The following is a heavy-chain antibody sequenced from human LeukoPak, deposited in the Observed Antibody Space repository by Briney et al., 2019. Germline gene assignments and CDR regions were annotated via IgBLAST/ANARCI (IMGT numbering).Heavy chain of an antibody. J-gene: IGHJ6*03. Sequence: ASVKVSCKASGYTFTRFYMHWVRQATGQGLEWMGWINPNSGGTNYAQKFQGRVTMTRDTSISTAYMELSRLRSDDTAVYYCARILASIAARPDWAGRDYYYMDVWGKGTTVTVSS. D-gene: IGHD6-6*01. CDR2: INPNSGGT. CDR3: ARILASIAARPDWAGRDYYYMDV. V-gene: IGHV1-2*02. CDR1: GYTFTRFY.